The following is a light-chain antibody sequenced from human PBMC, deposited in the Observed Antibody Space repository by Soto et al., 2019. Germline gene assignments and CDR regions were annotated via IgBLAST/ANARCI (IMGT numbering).Light chain of an antibody. CDR2: EVS. Sequence: QSALTQPPSASGSPGQSVTISCTGTSNGVGAYNYVSWYQQLPGKAPKLIIYEVSKRPSGVPDRFSGSKSGNTAPLTVSCFQAEDEADYYCTSYAGTYSFFYVFGTGTKVTVL. V-gene: IGLV2-8*01. J-gene: IGLJ1*01. CDR1: SNGVGAYNY. CDR3: TSYAGTYSFFYV.